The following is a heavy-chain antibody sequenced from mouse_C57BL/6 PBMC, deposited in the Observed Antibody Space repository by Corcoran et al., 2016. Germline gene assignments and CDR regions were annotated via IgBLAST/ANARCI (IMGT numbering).Heavy chain of an antibody. CDR2: INPNNGGT. J-gene: IGHJ3*01. CDR3: ARMGSNPFAY. CDR1: GYTFTDYY. V-gene: IGHV1-26*01. D-gene: IGHD1-1*01. Sequence: EVQLQQSGPELVKPGASVKISCKASGYTFTDYYMNWVKQSHGKSLEWIGDINPNNGGTSYNQKFKGKATLTVDKSSSTAYMELRSLTSEDSAVYYCARMGSNPFAYWGQGTLVTVSA.